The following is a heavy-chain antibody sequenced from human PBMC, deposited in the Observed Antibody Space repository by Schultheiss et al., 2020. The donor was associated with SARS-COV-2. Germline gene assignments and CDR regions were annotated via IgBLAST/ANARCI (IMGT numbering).Heavy chain of an antibody. CDR2: ISGSGGST. D-gene: IGHD2-2*02. CDR1: GFTFSNAW. CDR3: AKYRTTCKSGTCYRWFDP. Sequence: GGSLRLSCAASGFTFSNAWMSWVRQAPGKGLEWVSAISGSGGSTYYADSVKGRFTISRDSSKNTLFLQMNGLRTEDTAIYYCAKYRTTCKSGTCYRWFDPWGQGTLVTVSS. J-gene: IGHJ5*02. V-gene: IGHV3-23*01.